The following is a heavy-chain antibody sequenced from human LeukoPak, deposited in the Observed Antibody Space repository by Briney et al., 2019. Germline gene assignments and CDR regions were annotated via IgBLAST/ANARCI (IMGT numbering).Heavy chain of an antibody. CDR2: ISSNGGST. CDR1: GFTFSSYA. V-gene: IGHV3-64*04. D-gene: IGHD5-18*01. J-gene: IGHJ4*02. Sequence: TGGSLRLSCSASGFTFSSYAMHWVRQAPGKGLEYVSAISSNGGSTYYADSVKGRFTISRDNSKKTLYLQMNSPRTEDTAVYYCASRKDTPHLPDYWGQGTLVTVSS. CDR3: ASRKDTPHLPDY.